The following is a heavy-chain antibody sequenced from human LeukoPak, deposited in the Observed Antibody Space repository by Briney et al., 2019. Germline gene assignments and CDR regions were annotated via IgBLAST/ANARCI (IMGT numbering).Heavy chain of an antibody. CDR3: ARGVQLERRRNYYYGMDV. J-gene: IGHJ6*02. V-gene: IGHV3-21*01. CDR2: ISSSSSYI. CDR1: GFTFSSYS. Sequence: GGSLRLSCAAFGFTFSSYSMTWVRQAPGKGLEWVSSISSSSSYIYYADSVKGRFTISRDNAKNSLYLQMNSLRAEDTAVYYCARGVQLERRRNYYYGMDVWGQGTTVTVSS. D-gene: IGHD1-1*01.